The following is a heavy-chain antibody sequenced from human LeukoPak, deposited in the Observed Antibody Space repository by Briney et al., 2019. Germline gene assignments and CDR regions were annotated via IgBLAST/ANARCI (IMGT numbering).Heavy chain of an antibody. CDR1: GGSISSSSYY. J-gene: IGHJ4*02. CDR2: IYYSGST. Sequence: SETLSLTCTVSGGSISSSSYYWGWIRQPPGKGLEWIGSIYYSGSTYYNPSLKSRVTISVDTSKNQFSLKLSSVTAADTAVYYCARGRYYYGSGSYYSWGQGTLVTVSS. V-gene: IGHV4-39*07. D-gene: IGHD3-10*01. CDR3: ARGRYYYGSGSYYS.